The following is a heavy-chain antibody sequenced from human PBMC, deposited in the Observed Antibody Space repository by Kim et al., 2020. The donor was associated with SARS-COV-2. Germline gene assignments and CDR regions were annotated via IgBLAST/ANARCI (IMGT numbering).Heavy chain of an antibody. V-gene: IGHV1-3*01. D-gene: IGHD3-9*01. Sequence: ASVKVSCKASGYTFTSYAMHWVRQAPGQRLEWMGWINAGNGNTKYSQKFQGRVTITRDTSASTAYMELSSLRSEDTAVYYCAVEYVDYDILTGYYWRYYFDYWGQGTLVTVSS. CDR2: INAGNGNT. CDR1: GYTFTSYA. CDR3: AVEYVDYDILTGYYWRYYFDY. J-gene: IGHJ4*02.